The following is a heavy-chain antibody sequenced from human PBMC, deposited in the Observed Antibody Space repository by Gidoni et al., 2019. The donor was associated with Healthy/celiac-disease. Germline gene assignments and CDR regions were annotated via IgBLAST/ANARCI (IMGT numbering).Heavy chain of an antibody. D-gene: IGHD3-22*01. CDR3: AKVGYYYDSSGYWDYYYGMDV. CDR1: GFTFSSYA. Sequence: EVQLLESGGGLVQPGGSLRLSCAASGFTFSSYAMLWVRQAPGKGLEWVSAISGSGGSTYYADSVKGRFTISRDNSKNTLYLQMNSLRAEDTAVYYCAKVGYYYDSSGYWDYYYGMDVWGQGTTVTVSS. CDR2: ISGSGGST. V-gene: IGHV3-23*01. J-gene: IGHJ6*02.